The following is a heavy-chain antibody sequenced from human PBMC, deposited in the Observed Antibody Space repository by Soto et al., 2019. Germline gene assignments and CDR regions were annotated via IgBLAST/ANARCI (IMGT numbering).Heavy chain of an antibody. V-gene: IGHV1-69*01. D-gene: IGHD3-22*01. CDR3: ARTHYYDSSGYLSGFDY. CDR2: IIPIFGTA. J-gene: IGHJ4*02. Sequence: QVQLVQSGAEVKKPGSSVKVSCKASGGTFSSYAISWVRQAPGQGLEWMRGIIPIFGTANYAQKFQGRVTITADESTSTAYMELSSLRSEDTAVYYCARTHYYDSSGYLSGFDYWGQGTLVTVSS. CDR1: GGTFSSYA.